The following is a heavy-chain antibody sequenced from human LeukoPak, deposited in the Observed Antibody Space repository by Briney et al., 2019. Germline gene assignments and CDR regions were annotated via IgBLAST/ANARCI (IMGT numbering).Heavy chain of an antibody. CDR1: GGTFSSYA. CDR3: ASAPLSCCSGGSCYSCWFDP. D-gene: IGHD2-15*01. V-gene: IGHV1-69*13. Sequence: SVKVSCKASGGTFSSYAISWVRQAPGQGLEWMGGIIPIFGTANYAQKLQGRVTITADESTSTAYMELSSLRSEDTAVYYCASAPLSCCSGGSCYSCWFDPWGQGTLVTVSS. J-gene: IGHJ5*02. CDR2: IIPIFGTA.